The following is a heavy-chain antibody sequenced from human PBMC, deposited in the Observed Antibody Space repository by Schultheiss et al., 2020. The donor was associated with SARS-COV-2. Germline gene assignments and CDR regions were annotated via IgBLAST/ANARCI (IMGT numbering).Heavy chain of an antibody. CDR3: ASTSDIVVAVATT. D-gene: IGHD2-15*01. V-gene: IGHV4-61*01. CDR1: GGSVSSGSYY. J-gene: IGHJ1*01. Sequence: SETLSLTCSVSGGSVSSGSYYWSWIRQSPGRGLEWIGYIYHSGGTRYHPSLKSRVTMSVDTSKNQFSLKLSSVTATDTAVYYCASTSDIVVAVATTWGQGTLVTVSS. CDR2: IYHSGGT.